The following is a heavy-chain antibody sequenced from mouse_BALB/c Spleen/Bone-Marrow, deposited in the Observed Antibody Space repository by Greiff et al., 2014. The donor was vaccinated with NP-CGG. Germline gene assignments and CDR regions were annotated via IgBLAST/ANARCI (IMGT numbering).Heavy chain of an antibody. Sequence: QVQLKQSGAELVRPGTSVKISCKASGYTFTNYWLGWLKQRPGHGLEWIGDIYPGGVYSNCNEKFKGKATLTADTSSSSAYMQLSSLTSEDSAVYFCATGGPYYFAYWGQGTTLTVSS. CDR1: GYTFTNYW. D-gene: IGHD4-1*01. CDR3: ATGGPYYFAY. J-gene: IGHJ2*01. V-gene: IGHV1-63*02. CDR2: IYPGGVYS.